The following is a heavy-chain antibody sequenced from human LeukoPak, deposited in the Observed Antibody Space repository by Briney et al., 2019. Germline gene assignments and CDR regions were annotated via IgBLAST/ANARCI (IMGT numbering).Heavy chain of an antibody. Sequence: ASVKVSCKASGGTFSSYAISWVRQAPGQGLEWMGGIIPIFGTANYAQKFQGRVTITADESTSTAYMELSSLRSEDTAVYYCAREGGAAAGHNWFDPWGQGTLVTVSS. CDR2: IIPIFGTA. CDR1: GGTFSSYA. J-gene: IGHJ5*02. D-gene: IGHD6-13*01. V-gene: IGHV1-69*13. CDR3: AREGGAAAGHNWFDP.